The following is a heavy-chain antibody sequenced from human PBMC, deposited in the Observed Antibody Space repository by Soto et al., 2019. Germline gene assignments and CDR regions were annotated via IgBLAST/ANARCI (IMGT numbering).Heavy chain of an antibody. CDR3: ARNLYSGYDYGY. CDR2: MNPNSGNT. Sequence: ACVKFPCKASGYTFTSYDINWVRQATGQGLEWMGWMNPNSGNTGYAQKFQGRVTMTRNTSISTAYMELSSLRSEDTAVYYCARNLYSGYDYGYWGQGTLVTVSS. D-gene: IGHD5-12*01. V-gene: IGHV1-8*01. J-gene: IGHJ4*02. CDR1: GYTFTSYD.